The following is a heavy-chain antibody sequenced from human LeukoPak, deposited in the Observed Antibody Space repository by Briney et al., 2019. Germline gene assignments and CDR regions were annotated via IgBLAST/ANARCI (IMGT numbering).Heavy chain of an antibody. Sequence: SETLSLTCTVSGGSISSYYWSWIRQPPGKGLEWIGYIYYSGSTNYNPSLKSRVTISVDTSKNQFSLKLSSVTAADPAVYYCAREGAAAWGSFDYWGQGTLVTVSS. CDR3: AREGAAAWGSFDY. V-gene: IGHV4-59*01. CDR2: IYYSGST. J-gene: IGHJ4*02. CDR1: GGSISSYY. D-gene: IGHD6-13*01.